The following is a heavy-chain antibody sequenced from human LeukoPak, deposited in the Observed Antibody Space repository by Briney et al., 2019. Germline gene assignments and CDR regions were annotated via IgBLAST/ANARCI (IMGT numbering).Heavy chain of an antibody. Sequence: GGSLRLSCAASGSTLSSHTMNWVRQAPGKGLEWVSSISSSSSYIYYADSVKGRFTISRDNAKNSLYLQMNSLRAEDTAVYYCARDRDYGDYPFDYWGQGTLVTVSS. D-gene: IGHD4-17*01. CDR3: ARDRDYGDYPFDY. V-gene: IGHV3-21*01. CDR1: GSTLSSHT. J-gene: IGHJ4*02. CDR2: ISSSSSYI.